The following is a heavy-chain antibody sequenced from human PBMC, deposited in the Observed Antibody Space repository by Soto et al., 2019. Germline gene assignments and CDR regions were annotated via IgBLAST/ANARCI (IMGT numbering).Heavy chain of an antibody. CDR3: ARSIAVAGTPEFDY. Sequence: GGFLRLSCAASGFTFSSYTMHWVRQAPGKGLEWVAVISYDDGVNKYYADSVKGRFTISRDNSKNTLYLQMNSLRVEDTAVYYCARSIAVAGTPEFDYWGQGALVTVSS. V-gene: IGHV3-30-3*01. J-gene: IGHJ4*02. CDR2: ISYDDGVNK. D-gene: IGHD6-19*01. CDR1: GFTFSSYT.